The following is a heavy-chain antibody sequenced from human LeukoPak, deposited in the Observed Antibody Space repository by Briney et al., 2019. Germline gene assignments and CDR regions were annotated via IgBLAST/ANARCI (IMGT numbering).Heavy chain of an antibody. Sequence: GGPLRLSCAASGFTFSNYWMHWFRQAPGKGLVWVSRINTDGSSTDYADSVKGRFTISRDNAKNTVYLQMNSLRAEDTAVYYCANGAFRLYYIDVWGKGTTVTVSS. CDR1: GFTFSNYW. CDR2: INTDGSST. D-gene: IGHD3-16*01. V-gene: IGHV3-74*01. J-gene: IGHJ6*03. CDR3: ANGAFRLYYIDV.